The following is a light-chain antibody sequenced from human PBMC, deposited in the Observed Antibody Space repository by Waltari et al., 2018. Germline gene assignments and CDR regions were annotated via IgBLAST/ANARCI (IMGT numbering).Light chain of an antibody. CDR2: AAS. J-gene: IGKJ1*01. CDR1: QSIRNF. Sequence: DIQMTQSPSSLSASVGDRVSIICRASQSIRNFLNWYLQKPGRAPKLLIYAASTLESGVPSRFSGSGSGTDFTLTISSLQPEDFATYYCQQSYSTPRTFGQGTKVEIK. V-gene: IGKV1-39*01. CDR3: QQSYSTPRT.